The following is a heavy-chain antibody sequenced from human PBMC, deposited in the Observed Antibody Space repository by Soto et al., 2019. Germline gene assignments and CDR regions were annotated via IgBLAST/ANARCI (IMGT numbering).Heavy chain of an antibody. CDR3: AGESPSARPHYYYGMDV. CDR1: GFTFSSCG. Sequence: GGSLRLSCVASGFTFSSCGMNWVRQAPGKGLEWVSYISHSSSTIYYADSVKGRFTISRDNAKNSLYLQMNSLRAEDTAVYYCAGESPSARPHYYYGMDVWGQGTTVTVSS. V-gene: IGHV3-48*01. D-gene: IGHD6-6*01. J-gene: IGHJ6*02. CDR2: ISHSSSTI.